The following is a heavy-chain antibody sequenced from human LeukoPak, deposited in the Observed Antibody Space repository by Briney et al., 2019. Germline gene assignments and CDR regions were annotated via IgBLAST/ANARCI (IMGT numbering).Heavy chain of an antibody. CDR2: ISYDGSNK. J-gene: IGHJ4*02. V-gene: IGHV3-30-3*01. CDR3: ARVLQLLTVTTFYFDY. Sequence: GRSLRLSCAASGFTFSSYAMHWVRQAPGKGLEWVAVISYDGSNKYYADSVKGRFTISRDNSKNTLHLQMNSLSAEDTAVYYCARVLQLLTVTTFYFDYWGQGTLVTVSS. CDR1: GFTFSSYA. D-gene: IGHD4-17*01.